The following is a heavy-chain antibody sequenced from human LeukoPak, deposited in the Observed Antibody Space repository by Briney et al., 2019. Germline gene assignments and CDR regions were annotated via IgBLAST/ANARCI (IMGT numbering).Heavy chain of an antibody. J-gene: IGHJ4*02. D-gene: IGHD3-10*01. CDR1: GFTFSYYW. V-gene: IGHV3-74*01. Sequence: GGSLRLPCAASGFTFSYYWMYWVRQAPGKGLVWVSHITGDGSTTNYADSVKGRFTISRDNAKNTLYLQMNSLRVEDTAVYYCVRDWFGEHIWGQGTLVTVSS. CDR2: ITGDGSTT. CDR3: VRDWFGEHI.